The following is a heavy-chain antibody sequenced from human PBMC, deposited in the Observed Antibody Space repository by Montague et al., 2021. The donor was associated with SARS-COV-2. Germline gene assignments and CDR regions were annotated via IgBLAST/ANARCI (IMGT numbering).Heavy chain of an antibody. J-gene: IGHJ4*02. CDR2: IYWNGDK. V-gene: IGHV2-5*01. D-gene: IGHD3-9*01. CDR3: AQSNDVLRYFDWTYKMRGFDY. Sequence: PALVKPTQTLTLTCTFSGFSLRSDDEGVAWIRQSPGQALEWLAVIYWNGDKRYSPSLQRRLTITKDTSENQVVLTMTNMDPVDTATYYCAQSNDVLRYFDWTYKMRGFDYWGQGTLVTVSS. CDR1: GFSLRSDDEG.